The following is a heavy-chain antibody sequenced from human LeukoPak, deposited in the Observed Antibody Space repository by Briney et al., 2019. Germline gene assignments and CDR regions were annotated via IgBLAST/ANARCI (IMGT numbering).Heavy chain of an antibody. D-gene: IGHD4-17*01. CDR1: GYSFTSYW. Sequence: GESLKTSCKGSGYSFTSYWIGWVRQMPGKGLEWMGITYPGDSDTRYSSSFQGQVTTSADKSISTAYLQWSSLKASDTAMYYCAGSINYGFDHWGQGTLVTVSS. CDR2: TYPGDSDT. CDR3: AGSINYGFDH. J-gene: IGHJ4*02. V-gene: IGHV5-51*01.